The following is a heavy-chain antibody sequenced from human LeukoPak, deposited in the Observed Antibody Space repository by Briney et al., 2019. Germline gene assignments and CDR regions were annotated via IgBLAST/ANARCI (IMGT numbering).Heavy chain of an antibody. J-gene: IGHJ6*03. CDR3: TTVTRYSSGWYRGGFYYYYYMDV. V-gene: IGHV3-48*03. CDR2: ISSSGSTI. Sequence: GGSLRLSCAASGFTFSSYEMNWVRQAPGKGLEWVSYISSSGSTIYYADSVKGRFTISRDNAKNSLYLQMNSLKTEDTAVYYCTTVTRYSSGWYRGGFYYYYYMDVWGKGTTVTVSS. CDR1: GFTFSSYE. D-gene: IGHD6-19*01.